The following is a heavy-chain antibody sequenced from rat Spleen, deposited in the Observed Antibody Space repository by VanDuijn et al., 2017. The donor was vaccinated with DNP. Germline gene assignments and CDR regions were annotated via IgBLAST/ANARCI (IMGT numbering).Heavy chain of an antibody. D-gene: IGHD1-4*01. V-gene: IGHV5-27*01. CDR2: ITSSGGST. Sequence: EVQLVESGGGLVRPGRSLKLSCAASGFAFSDYYMAWVRQAPARGLEWVASITSSGGSTYYPDSVKGRFTISRDNAENTVYLQMNSLRSEDTETYYCTRGSSLPGYLDYWGQGVLVTVSS. CDR1: GFAFSDYY. J-gene: IGHJ2*01. CDR3: TRGSSLPGYLDY.